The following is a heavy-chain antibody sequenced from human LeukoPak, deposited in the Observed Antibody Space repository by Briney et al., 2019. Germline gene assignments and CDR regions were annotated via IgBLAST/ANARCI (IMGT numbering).Heavy chain of an antibody. D-gene: IGHD3-22*01. J-gene: IGHJ4*02. CDR3: ARDQYYDSSGYYDY. CDR2: INSDGSST. Sequence: GESLKISCKGSGYTFSNCWIGWVRQMPGKGLVWVSRINSDGSSTSYADSVKGRLTISRDNAKNTLYLQMNSLRAEDTAVYYCARDQYYDSSGYYDYWGQGTLVTVSS. V-gene: IGHV3-74*01. CDR1: GYTFSNCW.